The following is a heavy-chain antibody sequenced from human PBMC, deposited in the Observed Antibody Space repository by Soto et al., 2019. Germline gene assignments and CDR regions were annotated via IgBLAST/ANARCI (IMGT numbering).Heavy chain of an antibody. Sequence: PGGSLRLSCAASGFTFSSYSMNWVRQAPGKGLEWVSSISSSSSYIYYADSVKGRFTISRDNAKNSLYLQMNSLRAEDTAVYYCARESYDSSPGRFNWFDPWGQGTLVTVSS. CDR2: ISSSSSYI. V-gene: IGHV3-21*01. D-gene: IGHD3-22*01. J-gene: IGHJ5*02. CDR3: ARESYDSSPGRFNWFDP. CDR1: GFTFSSYS.